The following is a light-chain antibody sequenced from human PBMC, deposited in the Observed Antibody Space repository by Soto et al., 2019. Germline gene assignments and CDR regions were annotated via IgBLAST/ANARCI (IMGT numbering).Light chain of an antibody. CDR1: SSDVGGYDY. Sequence: SARTQPRSVSGSPGLSVTIACTGTSSDVGGYDYVSWYQQHPGKAPKLLIYDVNKRPSGVPDRFSGSKSGNTASLTVSGVQAEDEADYYCCSYAGKSTYTWVFGGGTKVTVL. V-gene: IGLV2-11*01. CDR2: DVN. CDR3: CSYAGKSTYTWV. J-gene: IGLJ3*02.